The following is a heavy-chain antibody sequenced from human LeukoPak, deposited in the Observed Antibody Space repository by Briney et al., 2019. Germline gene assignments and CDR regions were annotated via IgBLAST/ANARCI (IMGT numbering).Heavy chain of an antibody. CDR1: GGSISSYY. CDR3: ARAYPDCSGDSCYFRY. J-gene: IGHJ4*02. CDR2: LYYSGRT. Sequence: PSETLSLTCTVSGGSISSYYWNWIRQPPGKGLEWIGYLYYSGRTNYNPSLKSRVTISVVTSNNQFSLKLSSVTAADTAVYYCARAYPDCSGDSCYFRYWGQGTLVTVSS. D-gene: IGHD2-15*01. V-gene: IGHV4-59*01.